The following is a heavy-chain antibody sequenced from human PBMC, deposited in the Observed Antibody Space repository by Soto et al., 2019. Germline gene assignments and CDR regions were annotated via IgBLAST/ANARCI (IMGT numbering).Heavy chain of an antibody. J-gene: IGHJ4*02. D-gene: IGHD6-19*01. CDR1: GYTFTSYA. CDR2: INAGNGNT. V-gene: IGHV1-3*01. CDR3: ARVRRMAGDFDY. Sequence: QVQLVQSGAEVKKPGASVKVSCKASGYTFTSYAMHWVRQAPGQRLEWMGWINAGNGNTKYSQKFQGRVTITRDTSASTAYMELSSLRSEDTAVYYCARVRRMAGDFDYWGQGTLVTVSS.